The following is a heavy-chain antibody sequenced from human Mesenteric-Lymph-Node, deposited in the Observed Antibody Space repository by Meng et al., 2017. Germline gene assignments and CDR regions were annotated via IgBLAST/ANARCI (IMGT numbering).Heavy chain of an antibody. CDR1: GGTFSSYT. CDR3: ARLVVSDTNHDAYDI. CDR2: IIPILGIA. D-gene: IGHD5-18*01. J-gene: IGHJ3*02. Sequence: SVKVSCKASGGTFSSYTISWVRQAPGQGLEWMGRIIPILGIANYAQKFRGRVTMTRDTSTSTVYMELSSLRSEDAAVYYCARLVVSDTNHDAYDIWGQGTTVTVSS. V-gene: IGHV1-69*02.